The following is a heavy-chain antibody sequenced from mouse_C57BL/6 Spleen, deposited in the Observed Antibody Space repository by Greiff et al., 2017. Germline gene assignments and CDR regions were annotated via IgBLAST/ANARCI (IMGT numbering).Heavy chain of an antibody. D-gene: IGHD2-2*01. Sequence: VQLQQSGPELVKPGASVKISCKASGYTFTDYYMNWVKQSHGKSLEWIGDINPNNGGTSYNQKFKGKATLTVDKSSSTAYMELRSLTSEDSAVYYCARVGLRPYDFDYWGQGTTLTVSS. J-gene: IGHJ2*01. CDR3: ARVGLRPYDFDY. CDR1: GYTFTDYY. CDR2: INPNNGGT. V-gene: IGHV1-26*01.